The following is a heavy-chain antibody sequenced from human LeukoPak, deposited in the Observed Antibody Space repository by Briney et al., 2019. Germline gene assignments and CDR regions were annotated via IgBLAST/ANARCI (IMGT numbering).Heavy chain of an antibody. D-gene: IGHD4-17*01. CDR1: GYTFTGYY. J-gene: IGHJ4*02. CDR2: INPNNGGT. CDR3: ASRSSTVAKFPFHY. V-gene: IGHV1-2*02. Sequence: ASVKVSCKASGYTFTGYYIHWVRQAPGQGLEWMGWINPNNGGTNYARGFRGRVTMTRDTSISTAYMELTGLTSDDTAVYYCASRSSTVAKFPFHYWGQGTLVTVSS.